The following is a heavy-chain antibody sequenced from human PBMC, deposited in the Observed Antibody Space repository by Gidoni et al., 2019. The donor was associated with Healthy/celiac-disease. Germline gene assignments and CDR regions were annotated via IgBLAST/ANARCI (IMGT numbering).Heavy chain of an antibody. D-gene: IGHD3-22*01. V-gene: IGHV3-33*01. Sequence: QVQLVESGGGVVQPGRSLRPSCAASGFAFSSYGMHWVRQAPGKGLEWVAVIWYDGSNKYYAGSVKGRFTISRDNSKNTLYLQMNSLRAEDTAVYYCARESGYTHYYGMDVWGQGTTVTVSS. CDR2: IWYDGSNK. CDR3: ARESGYTHYYGMDV. J-gene: IGHJ6*02. CDR1: GFAFSSYG.